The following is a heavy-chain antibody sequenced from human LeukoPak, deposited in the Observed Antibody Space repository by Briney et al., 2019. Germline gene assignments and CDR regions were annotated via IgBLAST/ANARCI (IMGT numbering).Heavy chain of an antibody. CDR3: ARHSGRYCSSTSCHPIDY. CDR1: GGSISSRTYY. J-gene: IGHJ4*02. D-gene: IGHD2-2*01. Sequence: SETLSLTCTVSGGSISSRTYYWSWIRQPPGKGLEWIGYIYYSGSTNYSPSLKSRVTISVDTSKNQFSLKLSSVTAADTAVYYCARHSGRYCSSTSCHPIDYWGQGTLVTVSS. V-gene: IGHV4-61*05. CDR2: IYYSGST.